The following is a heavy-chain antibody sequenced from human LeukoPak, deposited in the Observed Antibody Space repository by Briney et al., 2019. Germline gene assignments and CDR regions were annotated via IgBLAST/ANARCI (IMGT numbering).Heavy chain of an antibody. Sequence: SVKVSCKASGGTFSSYAISWVRQAPGQGLEWMGGIIPIFGTANYAQKFQGRVTITADESTSTAYMELSSLRSEGTAVYYCARASLSRSKYYYYGMDVWGQGTTVTVSS. V-gene: IGHV1-69*13. D-gene: IGHD3-10*01. CDR3: ARASLSRSKYYYYGMDV. CDR2: IIPIFGTA. CDR1: GGTFSSYA. J-gene: IGHJ6*02.